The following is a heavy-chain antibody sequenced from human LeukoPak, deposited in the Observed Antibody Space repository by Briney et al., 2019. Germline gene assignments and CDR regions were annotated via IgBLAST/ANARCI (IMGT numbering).Heavy chain of an antibody. V-gene: IGHV3-48*03. CDR3: ARGRMVVNYFDY. CDR1: GFTFSSYE. J-gene: IGHJ4*02. Sequence: GGSLRLSCAASGFTFSSYEMNWVRQAPGKGLEWVSYISSSGSTIYYADSVKGRFTISRDNAKNSLYLQMNSLRAEDTAVYYCARGRMVVNYFDYWGQGTLVTVSS. D-gene: IGHD2-21*01. CDR2: ISSSGSTI.